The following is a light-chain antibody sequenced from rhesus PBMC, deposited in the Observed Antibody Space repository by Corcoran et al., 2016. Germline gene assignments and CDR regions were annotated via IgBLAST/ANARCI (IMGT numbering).Light chain of an antibody. J-gene: IGKJ1*01. CDR3: QHGYGTPWT. V-gene: IGKV1-74*01. Sequence: DIQMTQSPSSLSASVGDRVTITCRASENVNNYLNWYQQKPGKAPKLLIYKASTWQSGVPSRFSGSGSGTDYTFTISGLQPEDVATYYCQHGYGTPWTFGQGTKVEIK. CDR2: KAS. CDR1: ENVNNY.